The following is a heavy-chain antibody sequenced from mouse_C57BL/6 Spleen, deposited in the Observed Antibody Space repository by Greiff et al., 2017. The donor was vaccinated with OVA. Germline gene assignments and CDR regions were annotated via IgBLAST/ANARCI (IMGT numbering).Heavy chain of an antibody. J-gene: IGHJ4*01. V-gene: IGHV1-69*01. D-gene: IGHD2-1*01. Sequence: VQLQQPGAELVMPGASVKLSCKASGYTFTSYWMHWVKQRPGQGLEWIGEIDPSDSYTNYNQKFKGKSTLTVDKSSSTAYMQLSSLTSEDSAVYYCARCYGNSYAMDYWGQGTSVTVSS. CDR2: IDPSDSYT. CDR3: ARCYGNSYAMDY. CDR1: GYTFTSYW.